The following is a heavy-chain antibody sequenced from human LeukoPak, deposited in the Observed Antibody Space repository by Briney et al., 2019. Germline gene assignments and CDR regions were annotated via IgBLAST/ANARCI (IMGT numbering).Heavy chain of an antibody. J-gene: IGHJ4*02. Sequence: TSETLSLTCTVSGGSISSGSYYWSGIRQPSGKGLEWIGRIYTSGSTNYNPSLKSRVTISVDTSKNQFSLKLSSVTAADTAVYYCARVGGSGWYEIDYWGQGTLVTVSS. CDR1: GGSISSGSYY. V-gene: IGHV4-61*02. D-gene: IGHD6-19*01. CDR3: ARVGGSGWYEIDY. CDR2: IYTSGST.